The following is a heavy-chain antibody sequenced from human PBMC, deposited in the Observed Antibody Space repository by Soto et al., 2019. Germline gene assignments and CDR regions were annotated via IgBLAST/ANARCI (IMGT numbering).Heavy chain of an antibody. V-gene: IGHV3-23*01. Sequence: GGSLRLSCAASGFTFSSYAMSWVRQAPGKGLEWVSAISGSGGSTYYADSVKGRFTISRDNSKNTLYLQMNSLRAEDTAVYYCAKVYYYDSSGYQGDYGMDVWGQGTTVTVSS. D-gene: IGHD3-22*01. J-gene: IGHJ6*02. CDR3: AKVYYYDSSGYQGDYGMDV. CDR1: GFTFSSYA. CDR2: ISGSGGST.